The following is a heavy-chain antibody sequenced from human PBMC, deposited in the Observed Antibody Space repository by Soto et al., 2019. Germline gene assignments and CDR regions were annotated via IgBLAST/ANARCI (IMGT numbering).Heavy chain of an antibody. CDR2: IKNKPKRYTT. D-gene: IGHD5-12*01. Sequence: EVQLVESGGGLVQPGGSLRLSCAASGFTFSDHYMDWVRQAPGKGLEWIGRIKNKPKRYTTQYAASVKGRITISRDDCINSLHLQMESLRADDTAVYYCARYIVATKYLEYWGQGTLVTVSS. J-gene: IGHJ4*02. CDR1: GFTFSDHY. V-gene: IGHV3-72*01. CDR3: ARYIVATKYLEY.